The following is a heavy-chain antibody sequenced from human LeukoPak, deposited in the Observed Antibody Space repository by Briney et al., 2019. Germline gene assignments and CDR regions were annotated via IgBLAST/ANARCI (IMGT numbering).Heavy chain of an antibody. Sequence: GGSLRLSCAASGFTFSNYAMHWVRQAPGKGLEWVSYISSSSSTIYYADSVKGRFTISRDNAKNSLYLQMNSLRAEDTAVYYCAREGDTAMVYYYYYYMDVWGKGTTVTISS. D-gene: IGHD5-18*01. CDR3: AREGDTAMVYYYYYYMDV. CDR2: ISSSSSTI. CDR1: GFTFSNYA. J-gene: IGHJ6*03. V-gene: IGHV3-48*01.